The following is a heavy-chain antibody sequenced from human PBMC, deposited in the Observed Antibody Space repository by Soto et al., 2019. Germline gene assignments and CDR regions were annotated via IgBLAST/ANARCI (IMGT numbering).Heavy chain of an antibody. CDR3: ARVKRGGTPEDYGDYVGGDYYYGMDV. CDR1: GGSISSGDYY. Sequence: QVQLQESGPGLVKPSQTLSLTCTVSGGSISSGDYYWSWIRQPPGKGLEWIGYIYYSGSTYYNPSLKSRVTISIDTSKNQFSLKLSSVTAADTAVYYCARVKRGGTPEDYGDYVGGDYYYGMDVWGQGTTVTVSS. D-gene: IGHD4-17*01. V-gene: IGHV4-30-4*01. CDR2: IYYSGST. J-gene: IGHJ6*02.